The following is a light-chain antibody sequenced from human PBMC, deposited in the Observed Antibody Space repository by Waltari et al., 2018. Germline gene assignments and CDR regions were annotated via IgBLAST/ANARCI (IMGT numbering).Light chain of an antibody. J-gene: IGKJ4*02. Sequence: IVLTQSPDILSFSPGERATLSCRASQSVGTYLAWYQQRPGQSPRLLIYDASYRATGIPARCSGSGSETDFTLTISSLQPEDFAVYYCQQRRNWPLTFGGGTRVQI. CDR2: DAS. V-gene: IGKV3-11*01. CDR3: QQRRNWPLT. CDR1: QSVGTY.